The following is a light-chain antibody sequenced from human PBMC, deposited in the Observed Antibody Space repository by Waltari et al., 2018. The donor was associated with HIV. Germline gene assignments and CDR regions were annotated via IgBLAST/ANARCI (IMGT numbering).Light chain of an antibody. J-gene: IGLJ3*02. V-gene: IGLV4-69*01. CDR2: VDIDGSH. Sequence: QLLLTQPPSASASLGASVKLTCTLSSGHSNYAIAWHQQQAGEGPRYLMQVDIDGSHTRGDGVPERFSGSTAGADHYLTISSLQSEDEADYYCQAWGTGIRVFGGGTKLTVL. CDR1: SGHSNYA. CDR3: QAWGTGIRV.